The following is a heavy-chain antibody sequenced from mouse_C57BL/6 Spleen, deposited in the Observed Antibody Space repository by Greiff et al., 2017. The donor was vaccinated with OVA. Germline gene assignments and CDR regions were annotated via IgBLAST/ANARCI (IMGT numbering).Heavy chain of an antibody. V-gene: IGHV5-16*01. D-gene: IGHD1-1*01. CDR1: GFTFSDYY. CDR3: ARGNYYGSIYFDY. Sequence: EVKLMESEGGLVQPGSSMKLSCTASGFTFSDYYMAWVRQVPEKGLEWVANINYDGSSTYYLDSLKSRFIISRDNAKNILYLQMSSLKSEDTATYYCARGNYYGSIYFDYWGQGTTLTVSS. CDR2: INYDGSST. J-gene: IGHJ2*01.